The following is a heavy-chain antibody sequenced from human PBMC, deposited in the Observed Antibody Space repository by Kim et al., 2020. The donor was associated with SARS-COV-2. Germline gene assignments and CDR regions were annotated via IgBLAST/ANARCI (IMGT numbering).Heavy chain of an antibody. CDR3: ARDKYGGAMDY. J-gene: IGHJ4*02. V-gene: IGHV1-18*01. CDR1: GYTFTSYG. D-gene: IGHD3-16*01. Sequence: ASVKVSCKASGYTFTSYGISWVRQAPGQGLEWFCWISAYNCNSNYAQKLQGRVTMTTDTSTSTAYMELRSLRSDDTAVYYCARDKYGGAMDYWGQGTLVTVSS. CDR2: ISAYNCNS.